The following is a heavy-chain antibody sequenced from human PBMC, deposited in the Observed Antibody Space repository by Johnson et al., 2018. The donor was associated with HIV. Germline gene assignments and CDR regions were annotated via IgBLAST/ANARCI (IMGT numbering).Heavy chain of an antibody. V-gene: IGHV3-20*04. CDR1: GFTFDDYG. CDR2: INWNGGST. CDR3: ARGALSPAAPDAFDI. D-gene: IGHD6-13*01. J-gene: IGHJ3*02. Sequence: MQLVESGGGVVRPGGSLRLSCAAAGFTFDDYGMNWVRQAPGKGLEWVSGINWNGGSTGYANSVKGRFTISRDNSNNTLYLQMGSLRAEDMAVYYCARGALSPAAPDAFDIWGQGTMVTVSS.